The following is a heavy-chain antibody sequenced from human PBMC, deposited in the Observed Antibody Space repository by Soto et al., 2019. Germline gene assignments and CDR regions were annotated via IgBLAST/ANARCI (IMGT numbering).Heavy chain of an antibody. V-gene: IGHV3-64*01. CDR3: ARDRVPRYCSGGSCYRSGGHDAFDI. Sequence: GGSLRLSCAASGFTFSSYAMHWVRQAPGKGLEYVSAISSNGGSTYYANSVKGRFTISRDNSKNTLYLQMGSLRAEDMAVYYCARDRVPRYCSGGSCYRSGGHDAFDIWGQGTMVTVSS. J-gene: IGHJ3*02. D-gene: IGHD2-15*01. CDR2: ISSNGGST. CDR1: GFTFSSYA.